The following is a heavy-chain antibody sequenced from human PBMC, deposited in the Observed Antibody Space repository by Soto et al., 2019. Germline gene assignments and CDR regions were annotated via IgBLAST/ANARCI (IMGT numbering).Heavy chain of an antibody. Sequence: GASVKVSCKASGYTFTSYYMHWVRQAPGQGLEWMGIINPSGGSTSYAQKFQGRVTMTRDTSTSTVYMELSSLRSDDTAVYYCARILAYCGGDCYSDFDYWGQGTLVTVSS. V-gene: IGHV1-46*01. D-gene: IGHD2-21*02. CDR1: GYTFTSYY. CDR2: INPSGGST. J-gene: IGHJ4*02. CDR3: ARILAYCGGDCYSDFDY.